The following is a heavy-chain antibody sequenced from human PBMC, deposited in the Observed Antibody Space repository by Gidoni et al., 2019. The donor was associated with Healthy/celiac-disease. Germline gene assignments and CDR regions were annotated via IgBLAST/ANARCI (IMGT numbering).Heavy chain of an antibody. V-gene: IGHV4-61*01. J-gene: IGHJ4*02. CDR3: AVYYYDSSGYYYVDY. CDR2: IYCSGST. Sequence: QVQLQASCPGLVKPSETLSLTCTVSGGSVRRGTYYWSWIRQPPGMGLEWIGYIYCSGSTNYNPSLKSRVTITVDTSKNQFSLKLSSVTAADTAVYYYAVYYYDSSGYYYVDYWGQGTLVTVSS. CDR1: GGSVRRGTYY. D-gene: IGHD3-22*01.